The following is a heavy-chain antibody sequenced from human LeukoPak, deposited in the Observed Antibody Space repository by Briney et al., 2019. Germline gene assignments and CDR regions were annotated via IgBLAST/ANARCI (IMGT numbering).Heavy chain of an antibody. CDR1: GFTFSSYV. D-gene: IGHD3-10*01. V-gene: IGHV3-30*04. J-gene: IGHJ4*02. CDR3: AREVSGSGSLMIDC. Sequence: PGKSLRLSCAASGFTFSSYVMHWVRQAPGKGLEWVAVTSYDGSNKYYADSVKGRFTISRDNSKITLFLQMNSLRAEDTAVYFCAREVSGSGSLMIDCWGQGTLVIVSS. CDR2: TSYDGSNK.